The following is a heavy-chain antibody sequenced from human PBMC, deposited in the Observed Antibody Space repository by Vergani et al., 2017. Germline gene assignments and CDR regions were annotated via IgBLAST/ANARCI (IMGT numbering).Heavy chain of an antibody. D-gene: IGHD3-10*01. V-gene: IGHV3-30-3*01. CDR2: ISYDGSNK. CDR1: GFTFSSYV. J-gene: IGHJ4*02. Sequence: QVQLVESGGGVVQPGRSLRLSCAASGFTFSSYVMHWVRQAPGKGLEWVAVISYDGSNKYYADSVKGRFTISRDNSKNTLYLQMNSLRAEDTAVYYCARGSIGEVWGQGTLVTVSS. CDR3: ARGSIGEV.